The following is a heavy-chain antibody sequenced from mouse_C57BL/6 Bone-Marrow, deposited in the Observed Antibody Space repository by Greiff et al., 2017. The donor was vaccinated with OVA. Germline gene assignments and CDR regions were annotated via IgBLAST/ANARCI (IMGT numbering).Heavy chain of an antibody. CDR1: GYTFTSYW. CDR3: ASMVTTYYYAMDY. J-gene: IGHJ4*01. CDR2: IDPSDSYT. D-gene: IGHD2-3*01. Sequence: VQLQQPGAELVMPGASVKLSCKASGYTFTSYWMHWVKQRPGQGLEWIGEIDPSDSYTNYNQKFKGKSTLTVDKSSSTAYMQLSSLTSEDSAVYYCASMVTTYYYAMDYWGQGTSVTVSS. V-gene: IGHV1-69*01.